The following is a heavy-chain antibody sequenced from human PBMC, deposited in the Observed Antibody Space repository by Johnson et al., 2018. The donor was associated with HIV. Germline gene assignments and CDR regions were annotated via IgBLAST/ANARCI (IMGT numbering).Heavy chain of an antibody. J-gene: IGHJ3*02. CDR3: AKMGTGRSKIQFLEWLPIPHAFDI. D-gene: IGHD3-3*01. Sequence: EVQLVESGGGVVQPGRSLRLSCAASGFIFSSYGMHWVRQAPGKGLEWVSAISGSGGSTYYADSVKGRFTISRDNSKNTLYLQMNSLRAEDTAVYYCAKMGTGRSKIQFLEWLPIPHAFDIWGQGTMVTVSS. CDR1: GFIFSSYG. CDR2: ISGSGGST. V-gene: IGHV3-23*04.